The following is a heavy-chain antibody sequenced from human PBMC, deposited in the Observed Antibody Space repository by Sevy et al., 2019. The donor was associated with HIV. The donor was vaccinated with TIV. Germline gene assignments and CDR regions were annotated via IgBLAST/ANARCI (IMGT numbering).Heavy chain of an antibody. CDR2: INPNNGGT. D-gene: IGHD3-16*01. V-gene: IGHV1-2*07. CDR1: GYTFTGYY. J-gene: IGHJ4*02. Sequence: ASVKVSCKASGYTFTGYYIHWLRQAPGQGLEWVGWINPNNGGTKYAHKFQGRVTMTRDTSINTAYMELSRLKSDDTAVYYCAREAQGGDAGYWGQGTLVTVSS. CDR3: AREAQGGDAGY.